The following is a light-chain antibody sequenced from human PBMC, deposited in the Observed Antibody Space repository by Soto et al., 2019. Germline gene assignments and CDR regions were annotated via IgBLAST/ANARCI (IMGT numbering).Light chain of an antibody. CDR3: GTWDSSLSAYV. V-gene: IGLV1-51*01. Sequence: QSVLTQPPSVSAAPGQKVTISCSGSSSNIGNNYVPWYQQLPGTAPKLLIYDSNKRPSGIPDRFSGSKSGTSATLGISGLQTGDEADYYCGTWDSSLSAYVFGTGTKVTVL. CDR2: DSN. CDR1: SSNIGNNY. J-gene: IGLJ1*01.